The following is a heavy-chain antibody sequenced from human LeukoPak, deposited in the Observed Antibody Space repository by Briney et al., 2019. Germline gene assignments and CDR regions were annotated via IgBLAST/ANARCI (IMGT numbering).Heavy chain of an antibody. CDR3: ARDYGGNPLAT. V-gene: IGHV4-59*01. CDR1: GGSISSYY. Sequence: PSETLSLTCTVSGGSISSYYWSWIRQPPGKGLEWIGYIYYSGSTNYNPSLKSRVTISVDTSKNQFSLKLSSVTAADTAVYYCARDYGGNPLATWGQGTLVTVSS. D-gene: IGHD4-23*01. J-gene: IGHJ5*02. CDR2: IYYSGST.